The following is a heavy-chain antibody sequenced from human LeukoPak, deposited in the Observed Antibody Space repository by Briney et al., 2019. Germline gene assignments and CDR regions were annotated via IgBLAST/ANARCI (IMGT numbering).Heavy chain of an antibody. D-gene: IGHD4-23*01. J-gene: IGHJ4*02. CDR1: GFTFSSYW. V-gene: IGHV3-7*01. CDR3: AREGGNRLVIYFDY. Sequence: PGGSLRLSCAASGFTFSSYWMSWVRQAPGKGLEGVANIKQDGSEKYYVDSMKGRFTISRDNAKNSLYLQMNGLRADDTAVYYCAREGGNRLVIYFDYWGQGTLVTVSS. CDR2: IKQDGSEK.